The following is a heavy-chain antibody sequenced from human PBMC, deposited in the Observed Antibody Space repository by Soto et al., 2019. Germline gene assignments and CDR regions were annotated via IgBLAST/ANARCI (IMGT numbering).Heavy chain of an antibody. CDR1: GFTFSSYA. V-gene: IGHV3-23*01. Sequence: PGGSLRLSCAASGFTFSSYAMSWVRQAPGKGLEWVSAISGSGGSTYYADSVKGRFTISRDNSKNTLYLQMNSLKAEDTAVYYCAKDPYGDLFNYFDYWGQGTLVTVSS. D-gene: IGHD4-17*01. CDR2: ISGSGGST. CDR3: AKDPYGDLFNYFDY. J-gene: IGHJ4*02.